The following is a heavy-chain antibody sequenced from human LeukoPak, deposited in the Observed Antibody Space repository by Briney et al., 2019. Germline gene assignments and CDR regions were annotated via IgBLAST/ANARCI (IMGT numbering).Heavy chain of an antibody. V-gene: IGHV3-23*01. CDR3: AKATLPTCGGARCYYFDN. CDR1: GFTFTSYA. D-gene: IGHD2-15*01. Sequence: GGSLRLSCAASGFTFTSYAMSWVRQTPGKGLEWVSTFSGSVDTTYYADSVKGRFTISRDNPKNTLDLQMNSLGAEDTAVYYCAKATLPTCGGARCYYFDNWGQGTLVTVSS. CDR2: FSGSVDTT. J-gene: IGHJ4*02.